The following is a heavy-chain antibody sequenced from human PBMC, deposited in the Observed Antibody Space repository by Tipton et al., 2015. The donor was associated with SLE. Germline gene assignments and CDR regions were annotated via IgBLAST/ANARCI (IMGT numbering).Heavy chain of an antibody. V-gene: IGHV4-38-2*01. CDR2: IYYTGST. CDR3: ARHELVAAKADY. J-gene: IGHJ4*02. Sequence: TLSLTCAVSDYSISSGYYWGWIRQHPGKGLEWIRYIYYTGSTNYNPSLKSRVTISLDTPKNQFSLKLNSVTAADTAVYYCARHELVAAKADYWGQGTLVTVSS. CDR1: DYSISSGYY. D-gene: IGHD5-12*01.